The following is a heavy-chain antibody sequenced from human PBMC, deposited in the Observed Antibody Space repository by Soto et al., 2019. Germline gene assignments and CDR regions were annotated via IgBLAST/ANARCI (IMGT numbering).Heavy chain of an antibody. J-gene: IGHJ4*02. V-gene: IGHV4-31*03. Sequence: SETLSLTCTVSGGSISSGGYYWSWIRQHLGKGLEWIGYIYYSGSTYYNPSLKSRVTISVDTSKNQFSLKLSSVTAADTAVYYCARTSYDSSGYYYFDYWGQGTLVTVSS. CDR3: ARTSYDSSGYYYFDY. D-gene: IGHD3-22*01. CDR1: GGSISSGGYY. CDR2: IYYSGST.